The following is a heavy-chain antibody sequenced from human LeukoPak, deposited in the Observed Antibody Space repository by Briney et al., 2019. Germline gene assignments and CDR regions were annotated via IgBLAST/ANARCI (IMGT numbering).Heavy chain of an antibody. CDR1: GHSISSGYY. J-gene: IGHJ4*02. V-gene: IGHV4-38-2*02. Sequence: SETLSLTCTVSGHSISSGYYWGWIRQPPGKGLEWIGSIYHSGSTYYNPSLKSRLTISADTSKNQFSLRLSSVTAADTAVYYCVRVDNGGNYFDYWGQGTLVTVSS. D-gene: IGHD4-23*01. CDR2: IYHSGST. CDR3: VRVDNGGNYFDY.